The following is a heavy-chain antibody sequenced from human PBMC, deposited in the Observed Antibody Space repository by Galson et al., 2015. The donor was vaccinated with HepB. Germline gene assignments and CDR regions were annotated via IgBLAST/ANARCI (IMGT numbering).Heavy chain of an antibody. J-gene: IGHJ4*02. CDR2: IIPIFGTA. CDR3: ARGGGYCSSTSCYTGSPNSYYFDY. CDR1: GGTFSSYA. V-gene: IGHV1-69*13. D-gene: IGHD2-2*02. Sequence: SVKVSCKASGGTFSSYAISWVRQAPGQGLEWMGGIIPIFGTANYAQKFQGRVTITADESTSTAYMELSSLRSEDTAVYYCARGGGYCSSTSCYTGSPNSYYFDYWGQGTLVTVSS.